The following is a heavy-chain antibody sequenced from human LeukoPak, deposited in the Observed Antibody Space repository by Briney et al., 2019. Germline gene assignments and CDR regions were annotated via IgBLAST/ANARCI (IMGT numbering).Heavy chain of an antibody. Sequence: PSETLSLTCTVSGGSISSYYWSWLRQPPGKGLEWIGYIYYSGSTNCNPSLKSRVTISVDTSKNQFSLKLSSVTAADTAVYYCARPASYSSSWYFDLWGRGTLVTVSS. CDR2: IYYSGST. CDR3: ARPASYSSSWYFDL. J-gene: IGHJ2*01. D-gene: IGHD6-13*01. V-gene: IGHV4-59*08. CDR1: GGSISSYY.